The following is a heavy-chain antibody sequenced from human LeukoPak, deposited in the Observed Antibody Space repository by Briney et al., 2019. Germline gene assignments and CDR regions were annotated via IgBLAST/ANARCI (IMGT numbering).Heavy chain of an antibody. J-gene: IGHJ6*02. CDR1: GGSFGGYY. Sequence: PSETLSLTCAVYGGSFGGYYWSWIRQPPGKGLEWIGEINHSGSTNYNPSLKGRVTISVDTSKNQFSLKLSSVTAADTAVYYCARGYIVVVVAATLSGYYYGMDVWGQGTTVTVSS. V-gene: IGHV4-34*01. D-gene: IGHD2-15*01. CDR3: ARGYIVVVVAATLSGYYYGMDV. CDR2: INHSGST.